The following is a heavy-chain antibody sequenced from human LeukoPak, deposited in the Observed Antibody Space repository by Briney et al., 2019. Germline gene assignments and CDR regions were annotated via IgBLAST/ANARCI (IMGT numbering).Heavy chain of an antibody. CDR3: ARGNSSSSCDY. CDR2: IYTNGST. CDR1: GGSINTYY. Sequence: PSETPSLTCTVSGGSINTYYWNWIRQPAGKGLEWIGRIYTNGSTNYNPSLKSRVSISIDKSKNQFSLRLSSVTAADTAVYYCARGNSSSSCDYWGQGTLVTVSS. J-gene: IGHJ4*02. V-gene: IGHV4-4*07. D-gene: IGHD6-6*01.